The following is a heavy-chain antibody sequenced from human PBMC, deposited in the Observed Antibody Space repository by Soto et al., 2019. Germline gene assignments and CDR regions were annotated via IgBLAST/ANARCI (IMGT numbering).Heavy chain of an antibody. CDR3: ARGRGYSYGLDP. CDR1: GDSISSNNNY. D-gene: IGHD5-18*01. J-gene: IGHJ5*02. Sequence: SETLSLTCTVSGDSISSNNNYWSWIRQPPGEGLEWIGFISYSGTTSYSTSLKSRVAISLDTSKNQLSLSQSSVTAADTAVYYCARGRGYSYGLDPWGQGTLVTVSS. V-gene: IGHV4-30-4*01. CDR2: ISYSGTT.